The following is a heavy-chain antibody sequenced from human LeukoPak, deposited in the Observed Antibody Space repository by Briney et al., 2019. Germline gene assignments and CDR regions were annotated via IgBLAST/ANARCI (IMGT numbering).Heavy chain of an antibody. Sequence: GGSLRLSCAASGFTFSSYGMHWVRQAPGKGLEWVAVISYDGSNKYYADSVKGRFTISRDNSKNTLYLQMNSLRAEDTAVYYCAKDFNDAFDIWGRGTMVTVSS. V-gene: IGHV3-30*18. J-gene: IGHJ3*02. CDR2: ISYDGSNK. CDR1: GFTFSSYG. CDR3: AKDFNDAFDI.